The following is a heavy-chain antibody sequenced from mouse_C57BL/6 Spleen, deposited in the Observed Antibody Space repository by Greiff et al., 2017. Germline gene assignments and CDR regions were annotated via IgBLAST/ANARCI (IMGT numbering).Heavy chain of an antibody. CDR3: ARYPYDYDGYYAMDY. J-gene: IGHJ4*01. Sequence: EVQLQESGGGLVKPGGSLKLSCAASGFTFSDYGMHWVRQAPEKGLEWVAYISSGSSTIYYADTVKGRFTISRDNAKNTLFLQMTSLRSEDTAMYYCARYPYDYDGYYAMDYWGQGTSVTVSS. V-gene: IGHV5-17*01. CDR2: ISSGSSTI. CDR1: GFTFSDYG. D-gene: IGHD2-4*01.